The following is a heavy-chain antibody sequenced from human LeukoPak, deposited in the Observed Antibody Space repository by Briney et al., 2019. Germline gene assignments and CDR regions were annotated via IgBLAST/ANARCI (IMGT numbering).Heavy chain of an antibody. V-gene: IGHV3-23*01. J-gene: IGHJ4*02. Sequence: GGSLRLSCAASGFTFSSYAMSWVRQAPGKGLEWVSGIGGSGAGTYYADSVKGRFTISRDNSKNTLYLQMNSLRAEDTAVYYCARGHGGLSDHWGQGTLVTVSS. CDR2: IGGSGAGT. CDR1: GFTFSSYA. D-gene: IGHD2-15*01. CDR3: ARGHGGLSDH.